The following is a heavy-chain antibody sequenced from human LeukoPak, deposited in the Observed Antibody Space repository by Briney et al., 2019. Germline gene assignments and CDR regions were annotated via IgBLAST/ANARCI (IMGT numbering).Heavy chain of an antibody. Sequence: SETLSLPCNVSGASLSSYFWSWIRQPPGKGLEWIGYIYYDGYPNYSPSLRSRITISVEKSKSQFSLNLRSVTAADTALYFCAGTELGYCTVTGCPLESWGQGTLVTVSS. V-gene: IGHV4-59*01. D-gene: IGHD2-8*02. CDR1: GASLSSYF. J-gene: IGHJ4*02. CDR2: IYYDGYP. CDR3: AGTELGYCTVTGCPLES.